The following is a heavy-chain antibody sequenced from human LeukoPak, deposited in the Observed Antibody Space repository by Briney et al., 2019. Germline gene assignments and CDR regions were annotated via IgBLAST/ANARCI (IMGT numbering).Heavy chain of an antibody. Sequence: SVKVSCKASRGTFSSYAISWVRQAPGQGLEWMGGIIPIFGTANYAQKFQGRVTITADESTSTAYMELSSLRSEDTAVYYCARARSAVLYYYDSSGYYPFDHWGQGTLVTVSS. J-gene: IGHJ4*02. V-gene: IGHV1-69*13. D-gene: IGHD3-22*01. CDR1: RGTFSSYA. CDR2: IIPIFGTA. CDR3: ARARSAVLYYYDSSGYYPFDH.